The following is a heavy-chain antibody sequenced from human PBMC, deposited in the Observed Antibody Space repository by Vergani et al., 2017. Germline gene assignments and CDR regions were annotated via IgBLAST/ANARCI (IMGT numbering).Heavy chain of an antibody. Sequence: EVQLVQSGAEVKKPGESLRISCKGSGYSFTSYWISWVRQMPGKGLEWMGRIDPSDSYTNYSPSFQGHVTISADKSISTAYLQWSSLKASDTAMYYCARTIAAAGHSFNWFDPWGQGTLVTVSS. CDR1: GYSFTSYW. CDR2: IDPSDSYT. V-gene: IGHV5-10-1*03. J-gene: IGHJ5*02. CDR3: ARTIAAAGHSFNWFDP. D-gene: IGHD6-13*01.